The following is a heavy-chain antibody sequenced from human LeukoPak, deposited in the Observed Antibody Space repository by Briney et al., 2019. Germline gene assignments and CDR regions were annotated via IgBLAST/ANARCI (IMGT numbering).Heavy chain of an antibody. Sequence: PSETLSLTCTVSGGSISSYYWSWIRQPPGKRLEWIGYMHNSGIANYNPSLRSRVTISVDTSKNQLSLRLRSVTAADTAVYYCARHGDSSRGWYFDYWGQGTLVTVSS. V-gene: IGHV4-59*08. D-gene: IGHD6-19*01. CDR2: MHNSGIA. CDR3: ARHGDSSRGWYFDY. CDR1: GGSISSYY. J-gene: IGHJ4*02.